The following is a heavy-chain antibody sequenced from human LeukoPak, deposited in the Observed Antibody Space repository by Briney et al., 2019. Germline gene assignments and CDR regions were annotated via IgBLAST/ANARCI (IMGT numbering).Heavy chain of an antibody. CDR3: ARDLPIVVVPAATNWSDP. CDR2: INAGNGNT. CDR1: GYTFTSYA. Sequence: GASVKVSCKASGYTFTSYAMHWVRQAPGQRLEWMGWINAGNGNTKYSQKFQGRVTITRDTSASTAYMELSSLRSEDTAVYYCARDLPIVVVPAATNWSDPWGQGTLVTVSS. D-gene: IGHD2-2*01. J-gene: IGHJ5*02. V-gene: IGHV1-3*01.